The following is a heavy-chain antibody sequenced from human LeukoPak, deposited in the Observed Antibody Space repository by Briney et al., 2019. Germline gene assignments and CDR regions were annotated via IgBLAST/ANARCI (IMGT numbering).Heavy chain of an antibody. J-gene: IGHJ4*02. D-gene: IGHD5-18*01. Sequence: ASVKVSCKASGYTFTSYGISWVRQAPGQGLEWMGWISAYNGNTNYAQKLQGRVTMTTDTSTSTAYMELRSLRSEDTAVYYCASKWGDTAMVNFDYWGQGTLVTVSS. CDR3: ASKWGDTAMVNFDY. CDR1: GYTFTSYG. V-gene: IGHV1-18*01. CDR2: ISAYNGNT.